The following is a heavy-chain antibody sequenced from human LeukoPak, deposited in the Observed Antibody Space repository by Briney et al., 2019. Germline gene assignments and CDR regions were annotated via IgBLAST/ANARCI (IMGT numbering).Heavy chain of an antibody. V-gene: IGHV3-23*01. Sequence: GGSLRLSCAASGFTFSSYAMSWVRQAPGKGLEWVSAISGSGGSTYYADSVKGRFTISRDNSKNTLYLQMNSLRAEDTAVYYCAKGAGYDISTGYNYYGMDVWGQGTTVTVSS. CDR1: GFTFSSYA. J-gene: IGHJ6*02. CDR2: ISGSGGST. D-gene: IGHD3-9*01. CDR3: AKGAGYDISTGYNYYGMDV.